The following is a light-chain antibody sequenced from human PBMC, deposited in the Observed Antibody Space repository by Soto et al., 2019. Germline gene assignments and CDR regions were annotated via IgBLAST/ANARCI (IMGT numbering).Light chain of an antibody. CDR3: SSFTSSVTYV. V-gene: IGLV2-11*01. J-gene: IGLJ1*01. CDR2: DVN. Sequence: QSALTQPRSVSGSPGQSVTISCTGTSSDVGRYDYVSWYQHHPGKAPKLLIYDVNKWPSGVPDRFSGSKSGNTASLTISGLQIEDEADYYCSSFTSSVTYVFGTGTKVTVL. CDR1: SSDVGRYDY.